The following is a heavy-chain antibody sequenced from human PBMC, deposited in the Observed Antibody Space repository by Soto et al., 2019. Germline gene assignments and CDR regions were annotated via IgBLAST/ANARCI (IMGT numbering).Heavy chain of an antibody. Sequence: GESLKISCQGSGNSFTRSWIGWVRQMPGKGLECMGIIYPSDSDTRYSPSFEGQVTISADKSTSTAYLQWSSLKASDTATYYCARREFGGDGFGIRGPGTAVPVPS. CDR1: GNSFTRSW. V-gene: IGHV5-51*01. CDR2: IYPSDSDT. D-gene: IGHD2-15*01. CDR3: ARREFGGDGFGI. J-gene: IGHJ3*02.